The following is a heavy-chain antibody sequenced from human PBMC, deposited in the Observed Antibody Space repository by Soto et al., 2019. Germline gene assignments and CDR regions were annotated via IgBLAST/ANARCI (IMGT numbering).Heavy chain of an antibody. V-gene: IGHV1-8*01. D-gene: IGHD6-19*01. Sequence: QVQLVQSGAEVKKPGASVKVSCKASGYTFTSYDIHWVRQAPGQGLEWMGWMKPNTGNAASAQKFQGRVTMTRNTSISTAYMQLSSLRSEDTAVYFCARVGRGTSGYFDYWGQGTLVTVSS. J-gene: IGHJ4*02. CDR3: ARVGRGTSGYFDY. CDR2: MKPNTGNA. CDR1: GYTFTSYD.